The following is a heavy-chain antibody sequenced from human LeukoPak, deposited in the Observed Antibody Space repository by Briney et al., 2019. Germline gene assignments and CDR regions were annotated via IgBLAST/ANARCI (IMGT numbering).Heavy chain of an antibody. Sequence: ASVKVSCKASGYTFRGNYIHWLRQAPGQGLEWMGWIDANNGDTKSAQKFKGRVTMSRDTSISTAYMDLSSLSPDGAAVYYCARDPSSVTLYFFDYWGQGTLVTVSS. D-gene: IGHD4-11*01. CDR2: IDANNGDT. V-gene: IGHV1-2*02. CDR1: GYTFRGNY. CDR3: ARDPSSVTLYFFDY. J-gene: IGHJ4*02.